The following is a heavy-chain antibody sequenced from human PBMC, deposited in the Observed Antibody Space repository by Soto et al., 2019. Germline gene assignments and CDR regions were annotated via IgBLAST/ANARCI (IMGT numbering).Heavy chain of an antibody. CDR1: GFTFSSYV. CDR2: IYGGGST. V-gene: IGHV3-66*01. J-gene: IGHJ1*01. D-gene: IGHD3-10*01. Sequence: PGGSLRLSCAASGFTFSSYVMTWVRQAPGKGLEWVSGIYGGGSTYYAASVKGRLTISRDNSKTTLYLQMNSLRAEDTAVYYCARDMVRGLYPEYFQHWGQGTLVTVSS. CDR3: ARDMVRGLYPEYFQH.